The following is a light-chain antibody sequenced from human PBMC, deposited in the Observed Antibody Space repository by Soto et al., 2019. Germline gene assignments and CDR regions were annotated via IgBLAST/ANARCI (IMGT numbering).Light chain of an antibody. CDR1: SSDVGGYNY. Sequence: QSALTQPASVSGSPGQSITISFTGTSSDVGGYNYVSWYQQHPGKAPKLMIYDVSNRPSGVSNRFSGSKSGNTAFLTISGLQSEDEDDYYCSSYTSSSTPVVFGGGTKLTVL. CDR3: SSYTSSSTPVV. V-gene: IGLV2-14*01. CDR2: DVS. J-gene: IGLJ2*01.